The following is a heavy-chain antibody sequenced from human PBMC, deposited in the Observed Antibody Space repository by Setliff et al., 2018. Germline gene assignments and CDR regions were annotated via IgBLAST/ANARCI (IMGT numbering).Heavy chain of an antibody. D-gene: IGHD2-8*01. V-gene: IGHV4-39*01. Sequence: PSETLSLTCTVSGASISSSRDYWGWIRQPPGKGLEWIGSIYYSGSTYYNPSLKSRVTISVDTSKNQFSLKLSSVTAADTAVFYCARLNGYYFDYWGQGTLVTVSS. CDR3: ARLNGYYFDY. CDR2: IYYSGST. CDR1: GASISSSRDY. J-gene: IGHJ4*02.